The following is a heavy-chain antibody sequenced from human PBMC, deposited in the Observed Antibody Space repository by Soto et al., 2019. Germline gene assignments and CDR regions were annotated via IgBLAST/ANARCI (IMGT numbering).Heavy chain of an antibody. J-gene: IGHJ3*01. D-gene: IGHD3-10*01. CDR1: GYSVSSDITS. CDR2: TYYRSKWFP. Sequence: QGQLQQSGPGLVKPSQTLSLTCAISGYSVSSDITSWNWIRQAPSRGLEWLGRTYYRSKWFPDYAASVKSRITINPDTPKNQFSLELNSMTPEDTAVYYCARGNALDVWGQGTVVTVSS. CDR3: ARGNALDV. V-gene: IGHV6-1*01.